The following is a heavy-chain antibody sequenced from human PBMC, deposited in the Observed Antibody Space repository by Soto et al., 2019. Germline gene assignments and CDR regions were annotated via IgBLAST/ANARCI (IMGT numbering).Heavy chain of an antibody. J-gene: IGHJ4*02. CDR1: GGFVSSASYF. D-gene: IGHD2-21*01. CDR2: VYYTGTT. CDR3: ARGGDYYFDS. Sequence: QVQLQESGPGLVKPSETLSLTCTVSGGFVSSASYFWSWIRQPPGKEMEFIAYVYYTGTTEYSPSLKSRASISLDTSKNQFSLNLTSVTAADSAVYYCARGGDYYFDSWGQGTLVTVSS. V-gene: IGHV4-61*01.